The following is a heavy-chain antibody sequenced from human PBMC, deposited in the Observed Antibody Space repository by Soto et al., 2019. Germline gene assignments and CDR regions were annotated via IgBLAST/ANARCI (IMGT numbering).Heavy chain of an antibody. D-gene: IGHD2-15*01. Sequence: PSETLSLTCTVSGGSISSYYWSWIRQPPGKGLEWIGYIYYSGSTNYNPSLKSRVAISVDTSKNQFSLKLSSVTAADTAVYYCARVASETRNCSGGSCYSFGFDYWGQGTLVTVSS. V-gene: IGHV4-59*01. CDR2: IYYSGST. CDR3: ARVASETRNCSGGSCYSFGFDY. J-gene: IGHJ4*02. CDR1: GGSISSYY.